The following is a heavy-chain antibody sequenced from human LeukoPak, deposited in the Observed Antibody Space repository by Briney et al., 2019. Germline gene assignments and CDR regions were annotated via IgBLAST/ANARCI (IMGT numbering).Heavy chain of an antibody. Sequence: SETLSLTCAVYGGSFSGYYWSWIRQPAGKGLEWIGRIYTRGSTNYNPSLKSRVTMSVDTSKNQFSLKLSSVAAADTAVYYCARGRYCSADICSGGDAFDIWGQGTMVSVSS. CDR2: IYTRGST. V-gene: IGHV4-59*10. CDR1: GGSFSGYY. D-gene: IGHD2-15*01. CDR3: ARGRYCSADICSGGDAFDI. J-gene: IGHJ3*02.